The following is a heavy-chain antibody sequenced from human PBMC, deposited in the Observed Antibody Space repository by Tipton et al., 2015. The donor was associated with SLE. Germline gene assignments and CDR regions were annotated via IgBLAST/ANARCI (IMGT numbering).Heavy chain of an antibody. CDR2: VHDSVMV. Sequence: TLSLTCTVSGGLTRDYFWTWIRQPPGRGLEYIGYVHDSVMVNYNPSLKSRVTISADTSRNQFSLTLTSVTAVDTAKYYCVRDPALAETGTYFDRWGQGILVSVSS. J-gene: IGHJ4*02. CDR1: GGLTRDYF. D-gene: IGHD1-14*01. CDR3: VRDPALAETGTYFDR. V-gene: IGHV4-59*01.